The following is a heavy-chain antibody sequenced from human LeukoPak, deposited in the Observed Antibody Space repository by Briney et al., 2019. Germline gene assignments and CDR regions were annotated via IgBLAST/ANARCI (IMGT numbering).Heavy chain of an antibody. D-gene: IGHD6-19*01. CDR3: ARGEYSSGWLFDY. CDR1: GFTFSSYA. V-gene: IGHV3-23*01. CDR2: ISGSGGST. J-gene: IGHJ4*02. Sequence: GGSLRLSCAASGFTFSSYAMSWVRQAPGKGLEWVSAISGSGGSTYYADSVKGRFTISRDYSKNTLYLQMNSLRAEDTALYYCARGEYSSGWLFDYWGQGTLVTVSS.